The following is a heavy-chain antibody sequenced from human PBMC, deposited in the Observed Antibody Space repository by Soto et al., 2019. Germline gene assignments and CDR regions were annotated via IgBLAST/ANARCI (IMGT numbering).Heavy chain of an antibody. J-gene: IGHJ6*02. V-gene: IGHV4-59*01. CDR1: GDSMSISY. Sequence: PSWTLSLTCTASGDSMSISYWSGIRQPPGKGLEWIGYIYYSGSTNYNPSLKSRVTMSVDTPKNQFSLKLSSVTAADTAVYYCARRGYGPGFPYYYGMDVWGQGTTVTVSS. CDR3: ARRGYGPGFPYYYGMDV. CDR2: IYYSGST. D-gene: IGHD3-10*01.